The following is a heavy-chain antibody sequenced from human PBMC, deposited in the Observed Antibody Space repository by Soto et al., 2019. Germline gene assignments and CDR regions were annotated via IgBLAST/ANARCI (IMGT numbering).Heavy chain of an antibody. CDR3: ARDRGSYCSGETCYPRRHMDV. CDR1: GGTFSDYT. J-gene: IGHJ6*03. D-gene: IGHD2-15*01. CDR2: IIPILGIT. Sequence: QVQLVQSGAEVKKPGSSVKVSCKASGGTFSDYTITWVRQAPGQGLEWMGRIIPILGITNYAQKFQGRVTNTADKSTSTAYMELSSLRSEDTAVYYCARDRGSYCSGETCYPRRHMDVWGKGTTVTVYS. V-gene: IGHV1-69*08.